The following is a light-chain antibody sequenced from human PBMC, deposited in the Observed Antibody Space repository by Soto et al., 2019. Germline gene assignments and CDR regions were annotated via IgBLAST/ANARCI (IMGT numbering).Light chain of an antibody. Sequence: EIVLTQSPGTLSLSPGERATLSCRASQSVTSGYLGWYQQKPGQAPRLLIYGASSRATGVPDRFSGSGSGTDFTLTIDRLEPEDCAVYYCQQCDIPITFGQGTRLEIK. CDR1: QSVTSGY. CDR2: GAS. CDR3: QQCDIPIT. V-gene: IGKV3-20*01. J-gene: IGKJ5*01.